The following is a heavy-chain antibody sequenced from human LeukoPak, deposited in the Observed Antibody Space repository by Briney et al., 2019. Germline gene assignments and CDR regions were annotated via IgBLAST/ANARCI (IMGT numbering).Heavy chain of an antibody. D-gene: IGHD3-3*01. CDR1: GYTFTTYG. Sequence: GASVKVSCKASGYTFTTYGISWVRQAPGQGLEWMGWISAYNGNTNYAQKLQGRVTMTTDTSTSTAYMELRSLRSDDTAVYYCATSERGEWFTPFDYWGQGTLVTVSS. CDR2: ISAYNGNT. V-gene: IGHV1-18*01. J-gene: IGHJ4*02. CDR3: ATSERGEWFTPFDY.